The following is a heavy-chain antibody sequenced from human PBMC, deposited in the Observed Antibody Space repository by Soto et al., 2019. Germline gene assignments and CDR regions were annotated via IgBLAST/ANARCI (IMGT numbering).Heavy chain of an antibody. J-gene: IGHJ4*02. CDR2: ISSSSSYI. D-gene: IGHD3-22*01. V-gene: IGHV3-21*01. Sequence: GGSLRLSCAASGFTFSSYSMNWVRQAPGKGLEWVSSISSSSSYIYYADSVKGRFTISRDNAKNSLYLQMNSLRAEDTAVYYCARDRMDIDNQDYYDSSGYYYGGNYWGQGTLVTVSS. CDR3: ARDRMDIDNQDYYDSSGYYYGGNY. CDR1: GFTFSSYS.